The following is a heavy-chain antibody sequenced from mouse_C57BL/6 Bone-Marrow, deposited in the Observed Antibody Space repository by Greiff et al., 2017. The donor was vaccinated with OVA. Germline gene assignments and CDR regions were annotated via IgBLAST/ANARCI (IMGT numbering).Heavy chain of an antibody. CDR2: IDPSDSYT. CDR3: ARYECYYVGFAY. D-gene: IGHD2-3*01. CDR1: GYTFTSYW. V-gene: IGHV1-59*01. J-gene: IGHJ3*01. Sequence: QVQLQQPGAELVRPGTSVKLSCKASGYTFTSYWMHWVKQRPGQGLEWIGVIDPSDSYTNYNQKFKGKATLTVDTSSSTAYMQLSSLTSEDSAVYYCARYECYYVGFAYWGQGTLVTVCA.